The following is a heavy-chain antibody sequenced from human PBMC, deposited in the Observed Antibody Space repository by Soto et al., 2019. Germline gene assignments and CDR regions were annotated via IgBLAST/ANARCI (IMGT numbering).Heavy chain of an antibody. V-gene: IGHV1-69*12. Sequence: QVQLVQSGAEVRRPASSVKVSCRTPGGTFSGYPFSWGRQAPGQGLEWMGGIVPIVDTSTYAQKSQGRVTITADESTSTVYMELSSLRSDDTAVYYCVRVVAIPGYPDNWGQGTLVTVSS. CDR3: VRVVAIPGYPDN. D-gene: IGHD2-15*01. CDR2: IVPIVDTS. J-gene: IGHJ4*03. CDR1: GGTFSGYP.